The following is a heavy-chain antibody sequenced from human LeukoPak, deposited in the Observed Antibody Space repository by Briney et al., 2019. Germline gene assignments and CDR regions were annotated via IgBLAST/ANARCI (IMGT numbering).Heavy chain of an antibody. CDR3: AKDGAHYPYYFDY. CDR2: IYSGGST. D-gene: IGHD1-26*01. CDR1: GFTVSSNY. J-gene: IGHJ4*02. Sequence: GGSLRLSCAASGFTVSSNYMSWVRQAPGKGLEWVSVIYSGGSTYYADSVKGRFTISRDNSKNTLYLQMNSLRAEDTAVYYCAKDGAHYPYYFDYWGQGTLVTVSS. V-gene: IGHV3-66*01.